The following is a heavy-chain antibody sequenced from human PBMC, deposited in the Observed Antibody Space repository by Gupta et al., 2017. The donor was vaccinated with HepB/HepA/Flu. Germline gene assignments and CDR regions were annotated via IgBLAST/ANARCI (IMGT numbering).Heavy chain of an antibody. V-gene: IGHV4-39*01. J-gene: IGHJ4*02. CDR1: GGSISSSSYY. Sequence: QLQLQESVPALVKPSPTLSLPFTVSGGSISSSSYYWGWIRQPPGKGLEWIGSIYYRGSTYYDPYLKSRVTIPVDTSKIQFSLRRSFGTAADTAVYYCARLGGDYSSSWYHEWGQGTLVTVSS. CDR2: IYYRGST. CDR3: ARLGGDYSSSWYHE. D-gene: IGHD6-13*01.